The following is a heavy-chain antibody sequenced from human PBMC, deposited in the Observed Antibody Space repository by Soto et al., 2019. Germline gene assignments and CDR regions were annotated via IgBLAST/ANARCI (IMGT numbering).Heavy chain of an antibody. V-gene: IGHV4-59*01. J-gene: IGHJ6*02. D-gene: IGHD2-2*01. Sequence: SETRSLTCTVSGGSISSYYWSWIRQPPGKGLEWIGYIYYSGSTNYNPSLKSRVTISVDTSKNQFSLKLSSVTAADTAVYYCARVPSTPKGSGNYYYYYGMDVWGQGTTVTVSS. CDR1: GGSISSYY. CDR2: IYYSGST. CDR3: ARVPSTPKGSGNYYYYYGMDV.